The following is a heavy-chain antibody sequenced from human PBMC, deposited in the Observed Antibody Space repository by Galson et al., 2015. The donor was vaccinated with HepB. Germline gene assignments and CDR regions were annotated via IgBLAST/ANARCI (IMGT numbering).Heavy chain of an antibody. J-gene: IGHJ6*02. V-gene: IGHV4-59*01. CDR2: IYYSGST. D-gene: IGHD6-13*01. CDR3: ARGALSSSWYGDWYYYYGMDV. Sequence: ETLSLTCTVSGGSISSYYWSWLRQPPGKGLEWIGYIYYSGSTNYNPSLKSRVTISVDTSKNQFSLKLSSVTAADTAVYYCARGALSSSWYGDWYYYYGMDVWGQGTTVTVSS. CDR1: GGSISSYY.